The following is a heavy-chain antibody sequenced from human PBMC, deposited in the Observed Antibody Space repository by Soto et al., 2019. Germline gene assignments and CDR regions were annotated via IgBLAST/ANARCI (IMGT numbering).Heavy chain of an antibody. V-gene: IGHV3-15*01. CDR3: TTDLNPHFDWLLGGPDAFDI. Sequence: PGGSLRLSCAASGFTFSNAWMSWVRQAPGKGLEWVGRIKSKTDGGTTDYAAPVKGRFTISRDDSKNTLYLQMNSLKTEDTAVYYCTTDLNPHFDWLLGGPDAFDIWGQGTMVTVSS. CDR1: GFTFSNAW. D-gene: IGHD3-9*01. CDR2: IKSKTDGGTT. J-gene: IGHJ3*02.